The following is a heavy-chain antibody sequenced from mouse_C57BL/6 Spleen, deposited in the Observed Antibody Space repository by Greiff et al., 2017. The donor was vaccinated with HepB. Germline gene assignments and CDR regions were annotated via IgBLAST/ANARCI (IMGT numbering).Heavy chain of an antibody. Sequence: QVHVKQPGAELVMPGASVKLSCKASGYTFTSYWMHWVKQRPGQGLEWIGEIDPSDSYTNYNQKFKGKSTLTVDKSSSTAYMQLSSLTSEDSAVYYCARFTTGWYFDVWGTGTTVTVSS. V-gene: IGHV1-69*01. D-gene: IGHD4-1*02. CDR3: ARFTTGWYFDV. CDR1: GYTFTSYW. CDR2: IDPSDSYT. J-gene: IGHJ1*03.